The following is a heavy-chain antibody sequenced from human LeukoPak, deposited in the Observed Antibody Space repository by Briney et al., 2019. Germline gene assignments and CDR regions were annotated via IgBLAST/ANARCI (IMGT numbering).Heavy chain of an antibody. CDR1: GGSISSYY. J-gene: IGHJ3*02. Sequence: SETLSLTCTVSGGSISSYYWSWIRQPPGKGLEWIGYIYYSGSTNYNPSLKSRVTISVDTSKNQFSLKLSSVTAADTAVYYCARVRPRGLRGDAFDIWGQGTMVTVSS. D-gene: IGHD4-17*01. V-gene: IGHV4-59*01. CDR2: IYYSGST. CDR3: ARVRPRGLRGDAFDI.